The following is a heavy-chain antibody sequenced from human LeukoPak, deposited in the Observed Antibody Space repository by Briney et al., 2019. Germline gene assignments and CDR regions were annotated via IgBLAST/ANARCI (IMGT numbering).Heavy chain of an antibody. D-gene: IGHD6-13*01. V-gene: IGHV3-74*01. Sequence: PGGSLRLSCAASGFTFSSYWMHWVRHAPGKGLVWVSRINSDGSSTSYADSVKGRFTISRDNAKNTLYLQMNSLKVEDTAVYYCTRVFVGDEYSSSGYWGQGTLVTVSS. CDR2: INSDGSST. CDR3: TRVFVGDEYSSSGY. CDR1: GFTFSSYW. J-gene: IGHJ4*02.